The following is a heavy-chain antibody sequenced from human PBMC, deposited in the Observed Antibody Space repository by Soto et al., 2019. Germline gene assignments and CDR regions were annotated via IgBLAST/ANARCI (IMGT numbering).Heavy chain of an antibody. J-gene: IGHJ5*02. V-gene: IGHV4-4*08. CDR2: IHPSGTT. CDR1: GASIRTYY. Sequence: PSETLSLTCTVSGASIRTYYWTWIRQPPGKGLEWIAYIHPSGTTNYNPSLKSRATISVDTSKNQLFLKLSSVTAADTAVYYCGSLPAVSCSVAWFDPWGQGTLVTVS. D-gene: IGHD2-15*01. CDR3: GSLPAVSCSVAWFDP.